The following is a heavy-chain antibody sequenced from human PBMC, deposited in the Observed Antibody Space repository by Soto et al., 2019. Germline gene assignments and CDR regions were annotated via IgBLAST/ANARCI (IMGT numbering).Heavy chain of an antibody. CDR1: GGSVSSGSYY. V-gene: IGHV4-61*01. J-gene: IGHJ4*02. CDR2: IYYSGST. Sequence: PAETLSLTCTVSGGSVSSGSYYWSWIRQPPGKGLECIGYIYYSGSTNYNPSLKSRVTISVDTSKNQFSLKLSSVTAADTAVYYCAKGEVYFDYWGQGTLVTVSS. CDR3: AKGEVYFDY.